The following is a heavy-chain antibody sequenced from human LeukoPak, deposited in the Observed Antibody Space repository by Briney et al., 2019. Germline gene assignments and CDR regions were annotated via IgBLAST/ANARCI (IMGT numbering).Heavy chain of an antibody. J-gene: IGHJ4*02. CDR1: GGSISSHY. D-gene: IGHD1-26*01. Sequence: SETLSLTCTVSGGSISSHYWSWTRQPPGKGLEWIGYIYYSGSTNYNPSLKSRVTISVDTSKNQFSLKLSSVTAADTGVYYCARGRWELDYWGQGTLVTVSS. CDR2: IYYSGST. CDR3: ARGRWELDY. V-gene: IGHV4-59*11.